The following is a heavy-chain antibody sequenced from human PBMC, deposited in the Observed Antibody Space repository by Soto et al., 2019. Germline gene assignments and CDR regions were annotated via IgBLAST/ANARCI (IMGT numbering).Heavy chain of an antibody. CDR3: ASEGLVPAATPGFDY. CDR2: ISYDGSNK. V-gene: IGHV3-30-3*01. CDR1: GFTFSSYA. Sequence: QVQLVESGGGVVQPGRSLRLSCAASGFTFSSYAMHWVRQAPGKGLEWVAVISYDGSNKYYADSVKGRFTISRDNSKNTPYLQMSSLRAEDTAVYYCASEGLVPAATPGFDYWGQGTLVTVSS. J-gene: IGHJ4*02. D-gene: IGHD2-2*02.